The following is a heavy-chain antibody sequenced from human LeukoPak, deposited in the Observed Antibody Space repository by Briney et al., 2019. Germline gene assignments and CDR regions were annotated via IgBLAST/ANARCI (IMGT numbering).Heavy chain of an antibody. J-gene: IGHJ5*02. CDR2: ITYDGGNK. Sequence: GGSLRLSCAASGFTFSSYAIHWVRQAPGKGLEWVAVITYDGGNKYYADSVKGRFTISRDNSKNTLFLQVNSLRAEDPAVYYCARDSSPWYYYDRSGSNGFDPWGQGTLVTVSS. V-gene: IGHV3-30-3*01. CDR3: ARDSSPWYYYDRSGSNGFDP. D-gene: IGHD3-22*01. CDR1: GFTFSSYA.